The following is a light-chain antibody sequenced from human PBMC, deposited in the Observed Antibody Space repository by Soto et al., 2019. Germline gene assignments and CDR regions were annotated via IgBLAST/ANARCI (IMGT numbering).Light chain of an antibody. J-gene: IGKJ1*01. CDR3: QQYGSSGT. V-gene: IGKV1-39*02. CDR1: QTISNY. CDR2: AAS. Sequence: EIQMTKCAIGLSASVGDRVTITCRASQTISNYLNWYQQQAGTPTKLLIYAASSLQSGVPSRFSGSGSGTDFTLTICSLPPEDFAVYYCQQYGSSGTFGQGTKVDIK.